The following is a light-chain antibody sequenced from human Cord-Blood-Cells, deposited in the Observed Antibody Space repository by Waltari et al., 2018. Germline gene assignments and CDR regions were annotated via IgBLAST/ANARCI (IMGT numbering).Light chain of an antibody. CDR2: YKSDSDK. CDR1: SGINVGTYR. CDR3: MIWHSSASM. J-gene: IGLJ3*02. Sequence: QAVLTQPASLSASPGASASLTCTLRSGINVGTYRIYWYQQQPGSPPQYLLRYKSDSDKQQGSGVPSRFSGSKDASVNAGILLISGLQSEDEADYYCMIWHSSASMFGGGTKLTVL. V-gene: IGLV5-45*01.